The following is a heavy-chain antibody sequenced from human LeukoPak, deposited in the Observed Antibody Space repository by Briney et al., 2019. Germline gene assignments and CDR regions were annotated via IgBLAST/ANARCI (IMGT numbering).Heavy chain of an antibody. V-gene: IGHV4-39*01. CDR2: VYYSGST. J-gene: IGHJ4*02. CDR3: ARRKRGYSYGFDY. Sequence: SETLSLTCTVSGGSISSSSYYWVWFRQPPGKGLEWIGSVYYSGSTHYNPSLKSRVTISVDTSKNQFSLKLTSVTAADTAVYYCARRKRGYSYGFDYWGQGTLVTVSS. D-gene: IGHD5-18*01. CDR1: GGSISSSSYY.